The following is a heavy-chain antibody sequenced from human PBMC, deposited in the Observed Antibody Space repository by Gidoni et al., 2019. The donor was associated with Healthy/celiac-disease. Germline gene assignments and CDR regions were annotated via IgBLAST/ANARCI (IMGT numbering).Heavy chain of an antibody. CDR2: ISGSGGST. CDR3: AKGGTMVRGFNAFDI. D-gene: IGHD3-10*01. J-gene: IGHJ3*02. Sequence: VSAISGSGGSTYYADSVKGRFTISRDNSKNTLYLQMNSLRAEDTAVYYCAKGGTMVRGFNAFDIWGQGTMVTVSS. V-gene: IGHV3-23*01.